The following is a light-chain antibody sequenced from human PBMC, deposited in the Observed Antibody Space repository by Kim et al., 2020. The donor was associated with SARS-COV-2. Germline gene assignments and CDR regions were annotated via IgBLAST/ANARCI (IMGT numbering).Light chain of an antibody. J-gene: IGKJ1*01. Sequence: DIQMTQSPSSLSASVGDRVTITCRASQSISSWLAWYQQKPGKAPKLLIYDASSLESGVPSRFSGSGSGTEFTLTISSLQPDDFATYYFQQYNSYSRFGQGTKVDIK. CDR1: QSISSW. V-gene: IGKV1-5*01. CDR2: DAS. CDR3: QQYNSYSR.